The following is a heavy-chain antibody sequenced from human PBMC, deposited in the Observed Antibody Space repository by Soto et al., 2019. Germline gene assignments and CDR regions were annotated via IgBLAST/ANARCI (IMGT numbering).Heavy chain of an antibody. CDR3: AKELLPAAIGEYYGMDV. D-gene: IGHD2-2*02. J-gene: IGHJ6*02. Sequence: PGGSLRLSCAASGFTFSSYGMHCVRQAPGKGLEWVAVISYDGSNKYYADSVKGRFTISRDNSKNTLYLQMNSLRAEDTAVYYCAKELLPAAIGEYYGMDVWGQGTTVTVSS. V-gene: IGHV3-30*18. CDR1: GFTFSSYG. CDR2: ISYDGSNK.